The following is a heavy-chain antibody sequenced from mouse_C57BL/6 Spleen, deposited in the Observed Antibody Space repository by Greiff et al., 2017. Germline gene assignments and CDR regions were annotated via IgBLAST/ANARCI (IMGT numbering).Heavy chain of an antibody. CDR1: GYTFTDYE. Sequence: QVQLQQSGAELVRPGASVTLSCKASGYTFTDYEMHWVKQTPVHGLEWIGAIDPETGGTAYNQKFKGKAILTADKSSRTAYMELRSLTSEDSAVYYCTSGGHYAMDYWGQGTSVTVSS. CDR3: TSGGHYAMDY. V-gene: IGHV1-15*01. D-gene: IGHD1-1*02. CDR2: IDPETGGT. J-gene: IGHJ4*01.